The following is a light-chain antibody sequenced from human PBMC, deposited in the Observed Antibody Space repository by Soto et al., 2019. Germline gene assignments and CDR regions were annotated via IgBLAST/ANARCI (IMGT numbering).Light chain of an antibody. CDR3: CSYTTSSTYV. CDR1: SSDVGGYNY. CDR2: DVS. Sequence: LTQPASVSGSPGQSIAISCTGTSSDVGGYNYVSWYQQHPGKAPKLMIYDVSNRPSGISTRFSGSKSGNTASLTISGLQAEDEADYYCCSYTTSSTYVFGTGTKVNVL. V-gene: IGLV2-14*03. J-gene: IGLJ1*01.